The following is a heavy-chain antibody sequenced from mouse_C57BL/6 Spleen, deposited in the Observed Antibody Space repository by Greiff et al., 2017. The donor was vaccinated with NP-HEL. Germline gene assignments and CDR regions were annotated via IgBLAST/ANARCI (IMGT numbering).Heavy chain of an antibody. V-gene: IGHV1-55*01. Sequence: VKLQQPGAELVKPGASVKMSCKASGYTFTSYWITWVKQRPGQGLEWIGDIYPGSGSTNYNEKFKSKATLTVDTSSSTAYMQLSSLTSEDSAVYYCARGGTGTRAWFAYWGQGTLVTVSA. CDR1: GYTFTSYW. J-gene: IGHJ3*01. D-gene: IGHD4-1*01. CDR2: IYPGSGST. CDR3: ARGGTGTRAWFAY.